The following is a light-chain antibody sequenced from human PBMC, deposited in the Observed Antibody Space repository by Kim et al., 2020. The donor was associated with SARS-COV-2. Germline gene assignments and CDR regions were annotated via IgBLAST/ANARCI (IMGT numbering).Light chain of an antibody. CDR3: QQYDRPPWT. CDR2: GAS. J-gene: IGKJ1*01. CDR1: QSVSSSY. V-gene: IGKV3-20*01. Sequence: SPGERATLSGRASQSVSSSYIAWYQQKPGQAPRLLIYGASSGATGIPDRFRGSGSGTDFTLTISRLEPEDFAVYYCQQYDRPPWTFGLGTKVEIK.